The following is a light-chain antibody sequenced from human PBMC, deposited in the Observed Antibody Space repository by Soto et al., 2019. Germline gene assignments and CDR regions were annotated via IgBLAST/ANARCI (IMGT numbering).Light chain of an antibody. J-gene: IGLJ2*01. V-gene: IGLV3-21*02. CDR2: DDR. Sequence: SYELTQPPSVSVAPGQTARITWGGNNIGAKVVHWYQQKKPGQAPVLVVFDDRARPSTIPERFSGSNSGNTATLTISRVEAGDEADYYCQVWHSTSVRVFGGGTKLTVL. CDR1: NIGAKV. CDR3: QVWHSTSVRV.